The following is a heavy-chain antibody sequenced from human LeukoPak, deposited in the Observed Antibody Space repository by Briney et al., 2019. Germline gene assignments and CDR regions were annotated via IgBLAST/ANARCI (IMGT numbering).Heavy chain of an antibody. CDR1: GFTFSSYA. CDR2: ISYDGSNK. Sequence: SGGSLRLSCAASGFTFSSYAMHWVRQAPGKGLEWVAVISYDGSNKYYADSVKGRFTISRDNSKNTLYLQMNSLRAEDTAVYYCAREGTEGVWWSDYWGQGTLVTVSS. CDR3: AREGTEGVWWSDY. V-gene: IGHV3-30-3*01. D-gene: IGHD1-26*01. J-gene: IGHJ4*02.